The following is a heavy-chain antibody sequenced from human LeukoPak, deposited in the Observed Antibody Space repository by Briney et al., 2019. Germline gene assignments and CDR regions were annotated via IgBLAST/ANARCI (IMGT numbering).Heavy chain of an antibody. CDR1: GFTFSSYS. Sequence: GSLRLSCAASGFTFSSYSMNWVRQAPGKGLEWVSSISGSGGSSYYADSVKDRFTISRDNSKNTLYLQMSGLRAADTAIYYCAKVAHFSDSRGFHGDYGMDVWGQGTTVTVSS. CDR3: AKVAHFSDSRGFHGDYGMDV. D-gene: IGHD3-22*01. CDR2: ISGSGGSS. V-gene: IGHV3-23*01. J-gene: IGHJ6*02.